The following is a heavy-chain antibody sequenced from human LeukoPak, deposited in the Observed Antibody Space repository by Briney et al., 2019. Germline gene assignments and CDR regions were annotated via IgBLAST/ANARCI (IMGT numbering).Heavy chain of an antibody. CDR3: AKAYYDSSGFY. CDR1: GFTFSSHW. V-gene: IGHV3-7*01. D-gene: IGHD3-22*01. Sequence: GGSLRLSCAASGFTFSSHWMSWVRQAPGKGLEWAANIKQDGSEKYYADSVKGRFTISRDNAKNSLYLQMNSLRAEDTAVYYCAKAYYDSSGFYWGQGTLVTVSS. J-gene: IGHJ4*02. CDR2: IKQDGSEK.